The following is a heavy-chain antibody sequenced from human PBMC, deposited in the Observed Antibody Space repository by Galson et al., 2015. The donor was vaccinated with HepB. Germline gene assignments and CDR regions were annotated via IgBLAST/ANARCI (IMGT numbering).Heavy chain of an antibody. CDR2: IGVSSSKT. J-gene: IGHJ4*02. V-gene: IGHV3-23*01. D-gene: IGHD1-1*01. CDR3: AKGTTNIDY. CDR1: GFTFSSLG. Sequence: SLRLSCAASGFTFSSLGMTWVRQAPGKGLECVSAIGVSSSKTDYVESVKGRFTISRDSSKNMLYLQMNNLRVEDTAVYYCAKGTTNIDYWGQGTLVTVSS.